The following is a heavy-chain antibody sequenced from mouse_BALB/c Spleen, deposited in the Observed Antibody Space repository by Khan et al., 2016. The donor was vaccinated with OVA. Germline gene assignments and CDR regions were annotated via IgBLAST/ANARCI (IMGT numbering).Heavy chain of an antibody. CDR1: GYNIKDIY. J-gene: IGHJ2*01. CDR2: TDPANGNT. CDR3: RISTINA. Sequence: EVQLQESGAELVKPAASLKLSCTASGYNIKDIYIHWVKQRPEKGLERIRRTDPANGNTKYDPKFQGKATITADTSSNTAYLQLSSLTSKDTAVYYCRISTINAWGQGTTLTVSS. V-gene: IGHV14-3*02.